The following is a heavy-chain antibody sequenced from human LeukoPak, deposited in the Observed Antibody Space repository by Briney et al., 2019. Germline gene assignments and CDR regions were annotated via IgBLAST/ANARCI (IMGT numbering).Heavy chain of an antibody. CDR1: GGSFSGYY. CDR2: INHSGST. CDR3: ARRIAAAGRGYYFDY. D-gene: IGHD6-13*01. Sequence: SETLSLTCAVYGGSFSGYYWSWIRQPPGKGLEWIGEINHSGSTNYNPSLKSRVTISVDTSKNQFSLKLSSVTAADTAVYYCARRIAAAGRGYYFDYWGQGTLVTVSS. V-gene: IGHV4-34*01. J-gene: IGHJ4*02.